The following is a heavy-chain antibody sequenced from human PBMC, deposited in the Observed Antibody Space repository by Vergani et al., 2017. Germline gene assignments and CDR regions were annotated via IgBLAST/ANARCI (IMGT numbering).Heavy chain of an antibody. V-gene: IGHV3-33*01. Sequence: QVQLVESEGGVVQPGRSLTLSCVASGFTFSSHGMHWVRQAPGKGLEWVAVIWYDGSNKYYGDSVKGRFTISSDNSKTTLYLQMNSLRVEDTAVYYCARWGNEKRLDTWGQGTLVTVSS. CDR2: IWYDGSNK. J-gene: IGHJ5*02. CDR1: GFTFSSHG. CDR3: ARWGNEKRLDT. D-gene: IGHD1-1*01.